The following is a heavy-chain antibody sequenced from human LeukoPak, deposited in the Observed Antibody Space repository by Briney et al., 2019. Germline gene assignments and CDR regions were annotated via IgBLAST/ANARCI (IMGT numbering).Heavy chain of an antibody. CDR3: AKERYDGSGAAYDN. V-gene: IGHV3-9*01. Sequence: GGSLRLSCAASGFIFHDSVMHWVRQAPGKGLEWVSGVSKKSDYMAYADSVKGRFTISRDNAKNSLYLQMNSLRAEDTALYYCAKERYDGSGAAYDNWGQGTLVTVSS. D-gene: IGHD3-10*01. CDR2: VSKKSDYM. J-gene: IGHJ4*02. CDR1: GFIFHDSV.